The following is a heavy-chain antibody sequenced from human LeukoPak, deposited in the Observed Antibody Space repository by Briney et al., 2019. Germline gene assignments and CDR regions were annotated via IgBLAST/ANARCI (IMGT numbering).Heavy chain of an antibody. J-gene: IGHJ4*02. CDR1: GGSFSGYY. D-gene: IGHD3-9*01. CDR2: INHSGST. Sequence: PSETLSLTCAVYGGSFSGYYWSWIRQPPGKGLEWIGEINHSGSTNYNPSLKSRVTISVDTSKNQFSLKLSSVTAADTAVYYCARRVGRYFDWLFSHFDYWGQGTLVTVSS. V-gene: IGHV4-34*01. CDR3: ARRVGRYFDWLFSHFDY.